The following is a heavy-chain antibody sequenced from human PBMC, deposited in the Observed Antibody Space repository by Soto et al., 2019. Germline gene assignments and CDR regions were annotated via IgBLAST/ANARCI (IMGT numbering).Heavy chain of an antibody. Sequence: PGGSLRLSCAASGFTFSSYGMHWVRQAPGKGLEWVAVISYDGSNKYYADSVKGRFTISRDNSKNTLYLQMNSLRAEDTAVYYCATRWPPDYWGQGTLVTVSS. CDR1: GFTFSSYG. CDR2: ISYDGSNK. CDR3: ATRWPPDY. V-gene: IGHV3-30*03. J-gene: IGHJ4*02.